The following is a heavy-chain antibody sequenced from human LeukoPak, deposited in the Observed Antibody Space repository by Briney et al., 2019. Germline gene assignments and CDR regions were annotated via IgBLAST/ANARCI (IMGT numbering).Heavy chain of an antibody. CDR2: IWYDGSNK. D-gene: IGHD4-17*01. J-gene: IGHJ4*02. CDR3: ARDLPDGDYLMREPDY. CDR1: GFTFSSYG. Sequence: GGSLRLSYAASGFTFSSYGMHWVRQAPGKGLEWVAVIWYDGSNKYYADSVKGRFTISRDNSKNTLYLQMNSLRAEDTAVYYCARDLPDGDYLMREPDYWGQGTLVTVSS. V-gene: IGHV3-33*01.